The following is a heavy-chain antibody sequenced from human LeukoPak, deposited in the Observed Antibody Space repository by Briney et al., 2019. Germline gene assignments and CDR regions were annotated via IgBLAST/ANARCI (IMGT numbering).Heavy chain of an antibody. CDR1: GFTFSSYE. V-gene: IGHV3-48*03. CDR2: ISSSGSTI. CDR3: ARFWDGYGMDV. D-gene: IGHD1-26*01. Sequence: GGSLRLTCAASGFTFSSYEMNWVRHAPGKGLEWVSYISSSGSTIYYADSVKGRFTISRDNAKNSLYLQMNSLRAEDTAVYYCARFWDGYGMDVWGQGTTVNVSS. J-gene: IGHJ6*02.